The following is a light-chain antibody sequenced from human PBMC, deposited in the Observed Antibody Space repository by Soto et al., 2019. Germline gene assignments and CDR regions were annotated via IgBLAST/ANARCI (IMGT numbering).Light chain of an antibody. CDR3: QQSYSTPQT. J-gene: IGKJ1*01. CDR1: QTISSN. CDR2: AAS. Sequence: DIQMTPSPSSLSASVGDIVTNNCRASQTISSNLNWYQQKPGKAPKLLIYAASGLQSGVPSRFSGSGSGTDFTLTISSLQPEDFATYYCQQSYSTPQTFGQGTKVDIK. V-gene: IGKV1-39*01.